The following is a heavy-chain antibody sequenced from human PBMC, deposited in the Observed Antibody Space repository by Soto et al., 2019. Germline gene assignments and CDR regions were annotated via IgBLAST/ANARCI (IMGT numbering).Heavy chain of an antibody. CDR1: GFTFSTSA. CDR2: INPADSES. D-gene: IGHD1-26*01. Sequence: EVQVVQSGAEVKKPGESLKISCKTSGFTFSTSAIGWVRQMPGKGLEWMGIINPADSESTYSPSFQGRVTFSADKSISTAYLHWSSLKASDTAIYYCAPYYKYWNTWGQGTLVTVSS. V-gene: IGHV5-51*01. J-gene: IGHJ4*02. CDR3: APYYKYWNT.